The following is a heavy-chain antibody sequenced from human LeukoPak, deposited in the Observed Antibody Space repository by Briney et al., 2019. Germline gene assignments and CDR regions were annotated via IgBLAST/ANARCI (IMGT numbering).Heavy chain of an antibody. Sequence: SETPSLICTASADSISSGYYWGWIRQSPGKGLEWIGSIYHSGSTYYNPSLRSRVTISVDMSKNQFSLRLNSVTAADTAVYYCARDGASASGSWFGPWGQGTLVIVSS. CDR3: ARDGASASGSWFGP. J-gene: IGHJ5*02. CDR2: IYHSGST. V-gene: IGHV4-38-2*02. CDR1: ADSISSGYY. D-gene: IGHD1-26*01.